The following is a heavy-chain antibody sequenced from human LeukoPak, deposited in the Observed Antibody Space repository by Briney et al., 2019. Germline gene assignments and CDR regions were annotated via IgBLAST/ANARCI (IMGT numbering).Heavy chain of an antibody. CDR1: GFTFSNFW. D-gene: IGHD1-26*01. V-gene: IGHV3-7*01. Sequence: DPGGSLRLSCAASGFTFSNFWMTWVRQAPGKGLEWVANIKQDGSEKYYLDSVKGRFTISRDNAKNSLYLLMNSLRAEDTAVYYCAREIGGASAYWGQGTLVTVSS. J-gene: IGHJ4*02. CDR2: IKQDGSEK. CDR3: AREIGGASAY.